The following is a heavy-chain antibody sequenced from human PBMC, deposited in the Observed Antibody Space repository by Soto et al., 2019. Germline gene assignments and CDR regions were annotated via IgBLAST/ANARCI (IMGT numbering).Heavy chain of an antibody. J-gene: IGHJ4*02. V-gene: IGHV1-24*01. CDR3: ATAPTPPQTKIVVVPAALDY. CDR1: GYTLTELS. Sequence: GASVKVSCKVSGYTLTELSMHWVRQAPGKGLEWMGGFDPEDGETIYAQKFQGRVTMTEDTSTDTAYMELSSLRSEDTAVYYCATAPTPPQTKIVVVPAALDYWGQGTLVTVSS. D-gene: IGHD2-2*01. CDR2: FDPEDGET.